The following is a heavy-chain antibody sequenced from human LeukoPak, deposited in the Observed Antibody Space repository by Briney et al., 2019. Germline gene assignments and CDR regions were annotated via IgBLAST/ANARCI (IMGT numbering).Heavy chain of an antibody. CDR2: ISWDAGST. Sequence: GGSLRLSCIASGFTFDDFAMHWVRQAPEKGLEWVSLISWDAGSTSYADSVKGRFSISRDTSKNSLYLQMNSLRAEDSALYYCAKGPDYDILTPIDYWGQGTLVTVSS. V-gene: IGHV3-43D*03. J-gene: IGHJ4*02. CDR1: GFTFDDFA. D-gene: IGHD3-9*01. CDR3: AKGPDYDILTPIDY.